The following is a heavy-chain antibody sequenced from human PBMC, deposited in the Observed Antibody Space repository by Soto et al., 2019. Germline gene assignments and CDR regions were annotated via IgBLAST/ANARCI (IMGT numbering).Heavy chain of an antibody. Sequence: PSETLSLTCAVSGGSISSGGYSWSWIRQPPGKGLEWIGYIYHSGSTYYNPSLKSRVTISVDRSKNQFSLKLSSVTAADTAVYYCARGRPLYDSSGFNWFDPWGQGTLVTVSS. CDR2: IYHSGST. J-gene: IGHJ5*02. D-gene: IGHD3-22*01. V-gene: IGHV4-30-2*01. CDR1: GGSISSGGYS. CDR3: ARGRPLYDSSGFNWFDP.